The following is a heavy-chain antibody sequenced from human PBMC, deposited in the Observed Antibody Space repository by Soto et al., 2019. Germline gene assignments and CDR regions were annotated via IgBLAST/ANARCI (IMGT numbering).Heavy chain of an antibody. CDR1: GGTFSSYA. V-gene: IGHV1-69*13. D-gene: IGHD5-18*01. CDR2: IIPIFGTA. CDR3: ARARGYSYGSVSSWFDP. Sequence: SVKVSCKASGGTFSSYAISWVRQAPGQELEWMGGIIPIFGTANYAQKFQGRVTITADESTSTAYMELSSLRFEDTAVYYCARARGYSYGSVSSWFDPWGQGTLVTVSS. J-gene: IGHJ5*02.